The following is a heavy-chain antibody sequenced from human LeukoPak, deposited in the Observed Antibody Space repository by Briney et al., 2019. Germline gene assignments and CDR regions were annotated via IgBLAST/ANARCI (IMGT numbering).Heavy chain of an antibody. V-gene: IGHV3-30*04. CDR3: ARALYCGGDCYESDAFDI. Sequence: PGRSLRLSCAASGFTFSSYAMHWVRQAPGKGLEWVAVISYDGSNKYYADSVKGRFTISRGNSKNTLYLQMNSLRAEDTAVYYCARALYCGGDCYESDAFDIWGQGTMVTVSS. J-gene: IGHJ3*02. CDR2: ISYDGSNK. D-gene: IGHD2-21*02. CDR1: GFTFSSYA.